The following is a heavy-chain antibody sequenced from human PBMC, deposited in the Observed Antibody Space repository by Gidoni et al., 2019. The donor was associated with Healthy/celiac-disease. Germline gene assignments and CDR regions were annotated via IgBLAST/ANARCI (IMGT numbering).Heavy chain of an antibody. Sequence: QVQLVQSGAEVKKPGSSVEVSCQASGGTFSSYAISWVRQAPGQGLEWMGRIIPILGIANYAQKFQGRVTITADKSTSTAYMELSSLRSEDTAVYYCAQDSGSYLDYWGQGTLVTVSS. CDR3: AQDSGSYLDY. D-gene: IGHD1-26*01. CDR1: GGTFSSYA. CDR2: IIPILGIA. J-gene: IGHJ4*02. V-gene: IGHV1-69*04.